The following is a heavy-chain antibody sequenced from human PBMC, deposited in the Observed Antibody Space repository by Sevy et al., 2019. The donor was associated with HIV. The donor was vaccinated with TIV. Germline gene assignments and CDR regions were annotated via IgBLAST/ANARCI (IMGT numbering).Heavy chain of an antibody. D-gene: IGHD6-19*01. CDR2: IYYSGST. CDR3: AREDRRVGQWLAGWFDP. J-gene: IGHJ5*02. Sequence: ETLSLTCTVSGGSISSYYWSWIRQPPGKGLEWIGYIYYSGSTNYNPSLKSRVTISVDTSKNQFSLKLSSVTAADTAVYYCAREDRRVGQWLAGWFDPWGQGTLVTVSS. CDR1: GGSISSYY. V-gene: IGHV4-59*01.